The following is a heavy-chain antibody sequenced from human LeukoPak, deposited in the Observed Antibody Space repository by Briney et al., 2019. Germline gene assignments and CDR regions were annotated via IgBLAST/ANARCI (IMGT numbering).Heavy chain of an antibody. CDR2: INHSGST. V-gene: IGHV4-34*01. CDR1: GGSFSGYY. CDR3: ARGDCSGGSCSADY. Sequence: SETLSLTCAVYGGSFSGYYWSWIRQPPGKGLEWIGEINHSGSTNYNPSLKSRVTISADTSKNQFSLKLSSVTAADTAVYYCARGDCSGGSCSADYWGQGTLVTVSS. D-gene: IGHD2-15*01. J-gene: IGHJ4*02.